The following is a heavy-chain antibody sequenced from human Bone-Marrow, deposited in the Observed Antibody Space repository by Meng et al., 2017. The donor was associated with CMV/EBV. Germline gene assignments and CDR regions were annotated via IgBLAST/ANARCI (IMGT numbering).Heavy chain of an antibody. D-gene: IGHD2-2*01. Sequence: ASVKVSCKASGYTFTGYYIHWVRQAPGQGLQWMGLIKHNSGDTNYAQEFQGRVTMTRDTSISTAYMQLSRLASDDTAVYYCTRDLTTSPPRVDYWGQGTLVTVSS. CDR3: TRDLTTSPPRVDY. CDR1: GYTFTGYY. J-gene: IGHJ4*02. V-gene: IGHV1-2*02. CDR2: IKHNSGDT.